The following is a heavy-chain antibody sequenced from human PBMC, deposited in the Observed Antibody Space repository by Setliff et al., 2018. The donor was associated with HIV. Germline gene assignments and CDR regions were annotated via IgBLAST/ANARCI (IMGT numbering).Heavy chain of an antibody. CDR3: VRHLSEMAMVDH. V-gene: IGHV4-38-2*01. CDR1: GNSIGSGYY. CDR2: IYYNGNI. J-gene: IGHJ4*02. Sequence: PSETLSLTCAVSGNSIGSGYYWGWIRQPPGKGLEWIASIYYNGNIYYNPSLKSRVTITMDTSKNQFSLKLSSVTAADTAVYSCVRHLSEMAMVDHWGQGTRVTVSS.